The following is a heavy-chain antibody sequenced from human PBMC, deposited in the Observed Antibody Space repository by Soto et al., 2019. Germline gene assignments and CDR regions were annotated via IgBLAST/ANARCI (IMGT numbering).Heavy chain of an antibody. CDR2: IYWNDDK. CDR3: AHRSFANDAFDV. J-gene: IGHJ3*01. V-gene: IGHV2-5*01. D-gene: IGHD3-3*01. Sequence: QITLKESGPTLVKPTQTLTLTCTFSGFSLSTSGVGVGWLRQPPGKALEWLALIYWNDDKHYRPSLKSRLTIAKDTSKSQVVLTMTNMDPVDTATYYCAHRSFANDAFDVWGQGTMVTVSS. CDR1: GFSLSTSGVG.